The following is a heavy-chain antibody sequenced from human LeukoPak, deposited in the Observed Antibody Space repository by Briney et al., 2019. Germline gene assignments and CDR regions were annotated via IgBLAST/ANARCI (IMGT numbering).Heavy chain of an antibody. Sequence: ETLSLTCAVYGGSFSGYYWMHWVRQAPGKGLVWVSRINSDGSSTSYADSVKGRFTISRDNAKNTLYLQMNSLRAEDTAVYYCAREDSRWFDPWGQGTLVTVSS. J-gene: IGHJ5*02. CDR3: AREDSRWFDP. CDR1: GGSFSGYYW. D-gene: IGHD6-13*01. V-gene: IGHV3-74*01. CDR2: INSDGSST.